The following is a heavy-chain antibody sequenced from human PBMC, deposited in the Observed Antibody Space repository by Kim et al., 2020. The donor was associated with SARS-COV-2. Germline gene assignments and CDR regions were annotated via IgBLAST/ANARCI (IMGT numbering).Heavy chain of an antibody. CDR2: ISYDGSAK. Sequence: GGSLRLSCAASGFTFNTYGMHWVRQAPGKGLEWVAVISYDGSAKHYADSVKGRFTISRGNSKDALYLQMNSLRAEDTAVYYCAKDRGYSYGEIVTEAFDMWGLGTLVTVSS. J-gene: IGHJ3*02. V-gene: IGHV3-30*18. CDR1: GFTFNTYG. CDR3: AKDRGYSYGEIVTEAFDM. D-gene: IGHD5-18*01.